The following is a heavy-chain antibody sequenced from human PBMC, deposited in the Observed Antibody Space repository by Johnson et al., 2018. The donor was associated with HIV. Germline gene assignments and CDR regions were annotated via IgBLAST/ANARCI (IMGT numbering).Heavy chain of an antibody. CDR3: ARDLSGSSTVLSDAFDI. CDR1: GFTFSSYA. Sequence: QMLLVESGGVVVQPGRSLRLSCAASGFTFSSYAMHWVRQAPGKGLEWVAVISYAGSNKYYADSVKGRFTISRDNSKNTLYLQMNSLRAEDTAVDYCARDLSGSSTVLSDAFDIWGQGTMVTVSS. CDR2: ISYAGSNK. V-gene: IGHV3-30*14. J-gene: IGHJ3*02. D-gene: IGHD1-26*01.